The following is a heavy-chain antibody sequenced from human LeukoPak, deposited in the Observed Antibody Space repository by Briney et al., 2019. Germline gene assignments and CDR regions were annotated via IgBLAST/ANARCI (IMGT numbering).Heavy chain of an antibody. CDR3: ARTRGNAFDI. J-gene: IGHJ3*02. V-gene: IGHV3-74*01. CDR2: VNTDGDST. CDR1: AFTFSSYD. Sequence: GGSLRLSCTGSAFTFSSYDMHWVRQASAKGPVWVSRVNTDGDSTIYADFVEGRFTISRDNAKNTLYLRMRTLRAEDTAVYYCARTRGNAFDIWGLGTLVTVSS. D-gene: IGHD3-10*01.